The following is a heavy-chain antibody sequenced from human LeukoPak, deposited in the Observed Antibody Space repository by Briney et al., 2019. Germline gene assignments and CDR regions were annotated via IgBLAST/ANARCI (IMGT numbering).Heavy chain of an antibody. V-gene: IGHV4-34*01. CDR2: INHSGST. J-gene: IGHJ4*02. CDR3: ARGRRYCSSTSCYRGWGFDY. D-gene: IGHD2-2*01. Sequence: KPSETLSLTCAVYGGSFSGYYWSWIRQPPGKGLEWIGEINHSGSTNYNPSLKSRVTISVDTSKSQFSLKLSSVTAADTAVYYCARGRRYCSSTSCYRGWGFDYWGQGTLVTVSS. CDR1: GGSFSGYY.